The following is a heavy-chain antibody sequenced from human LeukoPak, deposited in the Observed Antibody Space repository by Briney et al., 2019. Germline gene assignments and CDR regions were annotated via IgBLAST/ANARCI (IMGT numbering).Heavy chain of an antibody. V-gene: IGHV3-11*01. D-gene: IGHD3-22*01. CDR3: ARDRYYDSSGFLGY. CDR1: GFTFRDYY. J-gene: IGHJ4*02. CDR2: ISSSGSTI. Sequence: GGSLRLSCAGSGFTFRDYYMSWIRQAPGKGLEWVSYISSSGSTIYYADSVKGRFTISRDNAKNSLYLQMNSLRAEDTAVYYCARDRYYDSSGFLGYWGQGTLVTVSS.